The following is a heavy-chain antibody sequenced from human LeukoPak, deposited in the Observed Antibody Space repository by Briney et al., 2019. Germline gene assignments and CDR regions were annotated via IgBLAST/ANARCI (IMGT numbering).Heavy chain of an antibody. CDR1: GASISSYY. J-gene: IGHJ4*02. V-gene: IGHV4-59*01. CDR2: ISNSGVP. D-gene: IGHD1-1*01. Sequence: SETLSLTCSVSGASISSYYWSWIRQPPGRGLEWIGFISNSGVPTYNPSLRGRVTISLDTSKNQFSLKLNSVTAADTAVYYCVSEGRQLGNWGQGALVTVSS. CDR3: VSEGRQLGN.